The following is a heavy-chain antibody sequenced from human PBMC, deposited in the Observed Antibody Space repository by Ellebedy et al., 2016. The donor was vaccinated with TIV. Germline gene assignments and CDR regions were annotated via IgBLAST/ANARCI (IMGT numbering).Heavy chain of an antibody. D-gene: IGHD4-23*01. V-gene: IGHV3-9*01. CDR3: AKDRGYGGRSLLHY. Sequence: SLKISXAASGFNFENYLMHWVRQAPGKGLEWVSGISWNSGEIGYADSVKGRFTIYRDNAKNSLYLEMNSLRGEDTALYYCAKDRGYGGRSLLHYWGQGTLVTVSS. J-gene: IGHJ4*02. CDR1: GFNFENYL. CDR2: ISWNSGEI.